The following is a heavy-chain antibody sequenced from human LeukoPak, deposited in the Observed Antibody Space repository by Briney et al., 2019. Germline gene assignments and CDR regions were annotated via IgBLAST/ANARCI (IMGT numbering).Heavy chain of an antibody. CDR3: ARVAVYYDILTGYDY. Sequence: ASVKVSCKASGYTFTIYYMHCVRQAPGQGLERMGIINPSGGSTSYAQKFQGRVTMTRDTSTSTVYMELSSLRAEDTAVYYCARVAVYYDILTGYDYWGQGTLVTVAS. D-gene: IGHD3-9*01. J-gene: IGHJ4*02. CDR2: INPSGGST. V-gene: IGHV1-46*01. CDR1: GYTFTIYY.